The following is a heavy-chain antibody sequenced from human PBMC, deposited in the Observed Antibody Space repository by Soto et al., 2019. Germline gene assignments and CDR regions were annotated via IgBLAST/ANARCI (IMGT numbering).Heavy chain of an antibody. V-gene: IGHV6-1*01. CDR3: ASGSWDDVSGHYYMDV. CDR1: GDSVSSNSAG. CDR2: TYYRSKWDF. D-gene: IGHD1-1*01. Sequence: QVQLQLSGPGLVTPSQTLSLTCAISGDSVSSNSAGWNWIRQTPSRGLEWLGRTYYRSKWDFNYAVSVENRITINPNTSKNQFSLQLSSVTPDDTAVYYFASGSWDDVSGHYYMDVWGKGTTVTVSS. J-gene: IGHJ6*03.